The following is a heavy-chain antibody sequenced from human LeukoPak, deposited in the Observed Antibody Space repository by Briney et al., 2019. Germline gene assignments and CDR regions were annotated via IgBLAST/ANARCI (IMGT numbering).Heavy chain of an antibody. CDR1: GYTFTGYY. V-gene: IGHV1-2*02. J-gene: IGHJ4*02. CDR3: ARVDFWSGYFGGMDY. D-gene: IGHD3-3*01. Sequence: ASVKVSCMASGYTFTGYYMHWVRQAPGQGLEWMGWINPNSGGTNYAQKFQGRVTMTRDTSISTAYMELSRLRSDDTAVYYCARVDFWSGYFGGMDYWGQGTLVTVSS. CDR2: INPNSGGT.